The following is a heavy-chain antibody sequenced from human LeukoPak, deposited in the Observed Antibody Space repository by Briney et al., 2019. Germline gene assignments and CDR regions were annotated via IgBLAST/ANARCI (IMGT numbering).Heavy chain of an antibody. Sequence: PSETLSLTCTVSGYTISSGYYWGWIRQPRGEGLGWIGSIYHSRSTNYNPSLKSRVTISVDTSQNQFSLKLSSVTAADTAVYYCAKTLGAPAEYFHLWGQGTLVTVSS. J-gene: IGHJ1*01. D-gene: IGHD3-10*01. CDR3: AKTLGAPAEYFHL. CDR1: GYTISSGYY. CDR2: IYHSRST. V-gene: IGHV4-38-2*02.